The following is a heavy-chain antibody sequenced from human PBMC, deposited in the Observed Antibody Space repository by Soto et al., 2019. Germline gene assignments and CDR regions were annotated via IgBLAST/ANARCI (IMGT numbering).Heavy chain of an antibody. CDR2: IYYSGST. CDR1: GGSISSFY. D-gene: IGHD2-21*01. J-gene: IGHJ6*02. CDR3: ARELSYSYYYGMDV. Sequence: PSETLSLTCTVSGGSISSFYWSWVRQPPGKGLEWIGYIYYSGSTNYNPSLKSRVTISVDTSKNQFSLKLSSVTAADTAVYYCARELSYSYYYGMDVWGQGTTVTVSS. V-gene: IGHV4-59*12.